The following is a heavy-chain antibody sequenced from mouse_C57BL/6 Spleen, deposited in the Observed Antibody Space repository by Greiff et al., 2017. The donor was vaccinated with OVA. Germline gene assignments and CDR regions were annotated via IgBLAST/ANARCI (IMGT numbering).Heavy chain of an antibody. CDR3: ARGDYDYDEEGYAMDY. Sequence: QVQLKQPGAELVKPGASVKLSCKASGYTFTSYWMHWVKQRPGQGLEWIGMIHPNSGSTNYNEKFKSKATLTVDKSSSTAYMQLSSLTSEDSAVYYCARGDYDYDEEGYAMDYWGQGTSVTVSS. D-gene: IGHD2-4*01. V-gene: IGHV1-64*01. J-gene: IGHJ4*01. CDR1: GYTFTSYW. CDR2: IHPNSGST.